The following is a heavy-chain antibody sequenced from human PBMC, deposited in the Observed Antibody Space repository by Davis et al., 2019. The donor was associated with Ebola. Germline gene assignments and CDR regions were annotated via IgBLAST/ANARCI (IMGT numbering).Heavy chain of an antibody. D-gene: IGHD2-2*02. V-gene: IGHV4-34*01. J-gene: IGHJ6*02. CDR1: GGSFSGYH. CDR3: ARGGYCSSTSCYTRVDYYNYGMDV. Sequence: GSLRLSFAVYGGSFSGYHWSWICQPTGKVLEWIGEINHSGSTNYNPSLKSLVTISVDTSKNQFSLKLTSVTAADTAVYYCARGGYCSSTSCYTRVDYYNYGMDVWGQGTTVTVSS. CDR2: INHSGST.